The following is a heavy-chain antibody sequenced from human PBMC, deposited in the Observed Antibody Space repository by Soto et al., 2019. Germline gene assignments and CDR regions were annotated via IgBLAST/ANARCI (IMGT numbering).Heavy chain of an antibody. V-gene: IGHV4-30-4*01. CDR3: ARVEIWFGELLQTVNWFDP. CDR2: IYYSGST. D-gene: IGHD3-10*01. Sequence: SETLSLTCTVSGGSISSGDYYWSWIRQPPGKGLEWIGYIYYSGSTYYNPSLKSRVTISVDTSKNQFSLKLSSVTAADTAVYCCARVEIWFGELLQTVNWFDPWGQGTLVTVSS. J-gene: IGHJ5*02. CDR1: GGSISSGDYY.